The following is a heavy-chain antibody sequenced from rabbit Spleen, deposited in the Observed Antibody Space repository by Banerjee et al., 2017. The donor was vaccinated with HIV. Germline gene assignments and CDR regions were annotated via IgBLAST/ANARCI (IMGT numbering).Heavy chain of an antibody. V-gene: IGHV1S40*01. D-gene: IGHD1-1*01. CDR2: IDSGSSGFT. J-gene: IGHJ6*01. CDR1: GVSFSGSSY. CDR3: ARDTSSSFSSYGMDL. Sequence: QSLEESGGDLVKPGASLTLTCIASGVSFSGSSYMCWVRQAPGKGLEWIACIDSGSSGFTYFANWANGRFTISKTSSTTVTLQMTSLTAADTATYFCARDTSSSFSSYGMDLWGPGTLVTVS.